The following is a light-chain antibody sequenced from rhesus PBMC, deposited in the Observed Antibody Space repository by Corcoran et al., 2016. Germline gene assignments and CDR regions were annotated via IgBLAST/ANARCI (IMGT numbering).Light chain of an antibody. Sequence: DIQMTQSPSSLSASVGDRVTITCQASQGISSWLAWYQHKPGKAPKLLIYAASSLQSGVPSRFSGSGSGTDVTLTISSLQPEDFATYYCQQHKSYPRTFGQGTKVEIK. J-gene: IGKJ1*01. CDR2: AAS. CDR3: QQHKSYPRT. CDR1: QGISSW. V-gene: IGKV1-33*02.